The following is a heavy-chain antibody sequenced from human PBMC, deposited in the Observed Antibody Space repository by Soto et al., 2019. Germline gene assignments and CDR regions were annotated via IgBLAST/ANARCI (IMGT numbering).Heavy chain of an antibody. CDR1: GYTFTGYY. D-gene: IGHD2-2*01. V-gene: IGHV1-2*02. CDR3: AREGCFTSTSCSYGMDV. CDR2: INPNSGGT. J-gene: IGHJ6*02. Sequence: QVQLVQSGAEVKKPGASVKVSCKASGYTFTGYYMHWVRQAPGQGLEWMGWINPNSGGTNYAKKFQGRVTMTRDTSIRTAYMELSRLRSYDTAVYYCAREGCFTSTSCSYGMDVWGQGTTVTVSS.